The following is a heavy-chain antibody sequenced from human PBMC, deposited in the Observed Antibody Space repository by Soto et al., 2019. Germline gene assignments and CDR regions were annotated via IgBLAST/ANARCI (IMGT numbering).Heavy chain of an antibody. CDR2: IYSGGTT. CDR3: ARARGYYDTSGYSGYYFDY. V-gene: IGHV3-53*01. Sequence: GGSLRLSCAASGFTVSSNYMSWVRQAPGKGLEWVSVIYSGGTTYYADSVKGRFTISRDNSKNTLYLQMNSLRAEDTAVYYCARARGYYDTSGYSGYYFDYWGQGSLVTVSS. J-gene: IGHJ4*02. D-gene: IGHD3-22*01. CDR1: GFTVSSNY.